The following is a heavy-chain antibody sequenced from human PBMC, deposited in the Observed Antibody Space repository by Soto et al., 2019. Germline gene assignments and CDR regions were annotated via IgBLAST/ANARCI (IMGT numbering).Heavy chain of an antibody. CDR2: IASSGTPI. Sequence: VQLVESGGGLAQPGGSLRLSCAASGFTFSDYAMNWVRQVPGKGLEWISQIASSGTPIYYADSVRGRFTISRDNAENSLYLQMNSLRDEDTAVYFFTREGIWGQGTLVTVSS. V-gene: IGHV3-48*02. CDR1: GFTFSDYA. J-gene: IGHJ4*02. CDR3: TREGI.